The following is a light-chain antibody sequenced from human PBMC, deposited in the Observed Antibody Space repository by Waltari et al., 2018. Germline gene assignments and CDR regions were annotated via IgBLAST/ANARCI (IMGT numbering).Light chain of an antibody. CDR3: EHSSHIPYT. V-gene: IGKV1-39*01. CDR1: QNIRTR. Sequence: DVQMTQSPSSLSASIADRVTITCRASQNIRTRLIWYQQKPGRAPKVLIYEVSNLQSGVPSRFSGTGSGTDFTLTISSPQPEDSATYYCEHSSHIPYTFGQGTKLEIK. J-gene: IGKJ2*01. CDR2: EVS.